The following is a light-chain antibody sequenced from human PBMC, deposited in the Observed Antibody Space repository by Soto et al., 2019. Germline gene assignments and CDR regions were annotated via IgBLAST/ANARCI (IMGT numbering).Light chain of an antibody. J-gene: IGKJ5*01. Sequence: DIQMTQSPSSVSASVGDRVTITGRASQSISSWLAWYQQKPGKAPKLLIYDASSLESGVPSRFRGSGSGTDFTFTISRLQPEDIATYYCQQYENLPTFGQGTRLE. CDR1: QSISSW. CDR2: DAS. V-gene: IGKV1-5*01. CDR3: QQYENLPT.